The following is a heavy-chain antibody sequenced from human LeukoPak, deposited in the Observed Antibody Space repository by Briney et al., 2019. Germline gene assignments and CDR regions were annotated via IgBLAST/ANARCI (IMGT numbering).Heavy chain of an antibody. J-gene: IGHJ4*02. V-gene: IGHV1-18*01. Sequence: ASVKVSFKASGYTFTSYGISWVRQAPGQGLEWTGWISAYNGNTNYAQKLQGRVTTTTDTSTSTPYMELRSLRSDDTAVYYCARIDDYGSGGTSYWGQGTLVTVSS. D-gene: IGHD3-10*01. CDR3: ARIDDYGSGGTSY. CDR1: GYTFTSYG. CDR2: ISAYNGNT.